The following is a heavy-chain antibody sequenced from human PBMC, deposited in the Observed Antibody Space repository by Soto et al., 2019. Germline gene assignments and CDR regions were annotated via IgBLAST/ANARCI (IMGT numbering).Heavy chain of an antibody. CDR2: VNPIVSMS. D-gene: IGHD3-10*01. CDR1: GATFTFYS. V-gene: IGHV1-69*02. CDR3: ASSYGSGYRAFDY. J-gene: IGHJ4*02. Sequence: QVQLVQSGAEVKRPGSSVKVSCKASGATFTFYSINWVRQAPGLGLEWMGRVNPIVSMSNYAQKFQGRDTMTADKSTSTAYMELSSLRSEDTAIYYCASSYGSGYRAFDYWGQGALVTVSS.